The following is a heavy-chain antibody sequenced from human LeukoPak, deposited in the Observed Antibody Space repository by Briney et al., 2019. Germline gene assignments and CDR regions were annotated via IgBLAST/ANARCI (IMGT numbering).Heavy chain of an antibody. D-gene: IGHD3-3*01. CDR1: GFTFSSYA. J-gene: IGHJ4*02. CDR2: ISGSGGST. Sequence: GGSLRLSCAASGFTFSSYAMSWVRQAPGKGLEWVSAISGSGGSTYYADSVKGRFTISRDNSKSTLYLQMNSLRAEDTAVYYCAKDLDGMYYDFWSGYAQSDYWGQGTLVTVSS. V-gene: IGHV3-23*01. CDR3: AKDLDGMYYDFWSGYAQSDY.